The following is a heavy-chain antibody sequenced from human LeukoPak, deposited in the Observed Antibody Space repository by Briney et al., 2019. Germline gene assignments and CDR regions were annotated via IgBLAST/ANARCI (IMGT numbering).Heavy chain of an antibody. V-gene: IGHV3-30-3*01. D-gene: IGHD2-2*01. CDR3: ARDHQLQWGNWFDP. CDR1: GFTFSSYA. J-gene: IGHJ5*02. CDR2: ISYDGSNP. Sequence: QPGGSLRLSCAASGFTFSSYAMHWVRQAPGKGLEWVAVISYDGSNPYYADSVTGRFTISRDNSKNTLYLQMNSLRPEDAAVYYCARDHQLQWGNWFDPWGQGTLVTVSS.